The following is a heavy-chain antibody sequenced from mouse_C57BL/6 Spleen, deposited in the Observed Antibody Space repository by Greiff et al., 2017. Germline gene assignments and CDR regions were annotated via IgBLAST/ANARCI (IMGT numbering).Heavy chain of an antibody. Sequence: QVQLQQPGTDLVQPGASVTLSCKASGYTFTSYWMHWVKQTPGQGLEWIGNINPSNGGSTYNEKFKSKATLTVTKSSSTAYMQLSSLTSEGAAVYDCARRGPYYYARDYWGQGTSVTVSS. J-gene: IGHJ4*01. CDR2: INPSNGGS. V-gene: IGHV1-53*01. CDR3: ARRGPYYYARDY. CDR1: GYTFTSYW.